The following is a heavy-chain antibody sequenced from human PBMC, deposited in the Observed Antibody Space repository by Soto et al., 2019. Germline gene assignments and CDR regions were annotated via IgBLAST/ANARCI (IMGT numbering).Heavy chain of an antibody. CDR1: GGSISSGDYY. V-gene: IGHV4-30-4*01. CDR3: TRPTVTTLKAYQH. D-gene: IGHD4-17*01. Sequence: QVQLQESGPGLVKPSQTLSLTCTISGGSISSGDYYWSCIRQPPGKSLEWIGYIHYSGSTYYNPTVKSRVTITVDTSKNHYSINLGSVTAADPAIYYCTRPTVTTLKAYQHWGQCTLVTVSS. CDR2: IHYSGST. J-gene: IGHJ1*01.